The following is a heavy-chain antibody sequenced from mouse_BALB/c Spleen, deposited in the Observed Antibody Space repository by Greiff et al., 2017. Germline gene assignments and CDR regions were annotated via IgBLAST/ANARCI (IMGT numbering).Heavy chain of an antibody. J-gene: IGHJ3*01. CDR3: AREGVYYYGSGAY. Sequence: VQLQQSGAELMKPGASVKISCKATGYTFSSYWIEWVKQRPGHGLEWIGEILPGSGSTNYNEKFKGKATFTADTSSNTAYMQLSSLTSEDSAVYYCAREGVYYYGSGAYWGQGTLVTVSA. CDR2: ILPGSGST. V-gene: IGHV1-9*01. CDR1: GYTFSSYW. D-gene: IGHD1-1*01.